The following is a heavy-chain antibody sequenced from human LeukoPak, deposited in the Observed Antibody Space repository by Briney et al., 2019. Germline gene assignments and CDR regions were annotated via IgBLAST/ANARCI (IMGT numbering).Heavy chain of an antibody. V-gene: IGHV3-23*01. CDR1: GFTFSSYA. Sequence: GSLRLSCAASGFTFSSYAMSWVRQAPGKGLEWVSAISGSGGSTYYADSVKGRFTISRDNAKNSLYLQMNSLRAEDTAVYYCARVGRITMIVVAAGIDYWGQGTLVTVSS. D-gene: IGHD3-22*01. J-gene: IGHJ4*02. CDR2: ISGSGGST. CDR3: ARVGRITMIVVAAGIDY.